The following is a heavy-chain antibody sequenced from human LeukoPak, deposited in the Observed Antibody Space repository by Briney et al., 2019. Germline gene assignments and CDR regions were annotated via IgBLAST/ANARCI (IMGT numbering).Heavy chain of an antibody. CDR3: AKDLMGFGELYFDY. Sequence: GGSLRLSCAASGFTFSRYSVNWVRQAPGKGLEWVAVISYDGSNKYYADSVKGRLTISRDNSKNTLYQQMNSLRAEDTAVYYCAKDLMGFGELYFDYWGQGTLVTVSS. D-gene: IGHD3-10*01. J-gene: IGHJ4*02. V-gene: IGHV3-30*18. CDR1: GFTFSRYS. CDR2: ISYDGSNK.